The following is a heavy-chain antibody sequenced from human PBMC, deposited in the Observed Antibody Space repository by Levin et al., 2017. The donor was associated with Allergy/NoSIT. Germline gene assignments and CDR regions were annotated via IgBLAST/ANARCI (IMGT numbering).Heavy chain of an antibody. CDR3: ARELVAISAGNYFYGVDV. J-gene: IGHJ6*02. Sequence: GESLKISCKSSGYTFTGYYLHWVRQAPGQGLEWMGWINPNYGGTNYAQKFQGRVTMTRDTSISTAYMELRRLRSDDTAVYFCARELVAISAGNYFYGVDVWSQGTTVTVSS. D-gene: IGHD1-26*01. V-gene: IGHV1-2*02. CDR1: GYTFTGYY. CDR2: INPNYGGT.